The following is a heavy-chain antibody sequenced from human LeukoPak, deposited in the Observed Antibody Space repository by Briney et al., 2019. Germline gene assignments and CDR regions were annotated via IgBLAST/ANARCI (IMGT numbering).Heavy chain of an antibody. Sequence: GGSLRLSCAASGFTFSGYAISWVRLAPGKGLEWVSAITAGGDGTYYADSVKGRFTISRDNLKNMVFLQMNSLRAEDTAIYYCAKSHASIWNVYDYWGQGTLVTVSS. V-gene: IGHV3-23*01. CDR1: GFTFSGYA. CDR2: ITAGGDGT. CDR3: AKSHASIWNVYDY. J-gene: IGHJ4*02. D-gene: IGHD1-1*01.